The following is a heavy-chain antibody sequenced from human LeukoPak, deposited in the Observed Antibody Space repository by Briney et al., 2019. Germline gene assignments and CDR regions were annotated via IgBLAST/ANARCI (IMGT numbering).Heavy chain of an antibody. CDR2: IYYSGST. CDR1: GGSISSGDYY. CDR3: ARDSGTGDFDY. D-gene: IGHD3-10*01. J-gene: IGHJ4*02. Sequence: SETLSLTCTVSGGSISSGDYYWSWIRQPPGKGLEWIGYIYYSGSTYYNPSLKSLVTISEYTAKNQFSLKLSSVTAADTAVYYCARDSGTGDFDYWGQGTLVTVSS. V-gene: IGHV4-30-4*08.